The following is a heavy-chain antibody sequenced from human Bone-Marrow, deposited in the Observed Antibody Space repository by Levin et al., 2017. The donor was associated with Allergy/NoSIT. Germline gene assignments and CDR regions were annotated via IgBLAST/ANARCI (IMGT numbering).Heavy chain of an antibody. CDR2: IYYTGAT. V-gene: IGHV4-61*02. CDR1: GDSIDHASYY. Sequence: PSETLSLTCTVSGDSIDHASYYWTWIRQPAGKGLEWIGRIYYTGATYYNPSFEGRVAISMDSSNNQFSLRLRSVTAADTAVYYCAGFVLLWFGDVDSWGPGALVTVSS. D-gene: IGHD3-10*01. CDR3: AGFVLLWFGDVDS. J-gene: IGHJ5*01.